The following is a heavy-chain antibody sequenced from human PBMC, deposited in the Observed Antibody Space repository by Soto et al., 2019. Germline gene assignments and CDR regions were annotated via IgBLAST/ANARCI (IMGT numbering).Heavy chain of an antibody. Sequence: GESLKISCAASGFTFSSYAMSWVRQAPGKGLEWVSAISGSGGSTYYADSVKGRFTISRDNSKNTLYLQMNSLRAEDTAVYYCAKVDRPLPFGGEFDPWGQGTLVTVSS. J-gene: IGHJ5*02. CDR2: ISGSGGST. V-gene: IGHV3-23*01. CDR1: GFTFSSYA. CDR3: AKVDRPLPFGGEFDP. D-gene: IGHD3-16*01.